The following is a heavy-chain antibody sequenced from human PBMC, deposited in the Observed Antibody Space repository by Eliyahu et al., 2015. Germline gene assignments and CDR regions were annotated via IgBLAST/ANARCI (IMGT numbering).Heavy chain of an antibody. CDR1: GFTVSTHY. D-gene: IGHD2-21*02. CDR2: IQTGDTT. Sequence: EVQLVESGGGVIQPGGSLRLSXAASGFTVSTHYMSWVRQAPGKGLEWVSLIQTGDTTQYADSVKGRFAISRDNSKNTLYLQINSLRVEDTAVYYCAKERNYKNDCIDYWGQGTLVTVSS. V-gene: IGHV3-53*01. CDR3: AKERNYKNDCIDY. J-gene: IGHJ4*02.